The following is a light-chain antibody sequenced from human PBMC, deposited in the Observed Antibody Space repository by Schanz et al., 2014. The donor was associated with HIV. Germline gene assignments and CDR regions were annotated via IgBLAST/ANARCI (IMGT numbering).Light chain of an antibody. Sequence: QSVLTQPASVSGSLGQSITISCTGTSGDVGRYDYVSWYQQHPGQAPKLLIYDVTYRPSGISNRFSGSKSGYTASLTISGLQADDEADYYCCSYAGSPYVFGTGTKLTVL. CDR2: DVT. V-gene: IGLV2-14*03. CDR1: SGDVGRYDY. J-gene: IGLJ1*01. CDR3: CSYAGSPYV.